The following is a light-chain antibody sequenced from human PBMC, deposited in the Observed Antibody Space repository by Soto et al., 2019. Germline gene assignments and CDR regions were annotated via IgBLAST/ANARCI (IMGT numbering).Light chain of an antibody. CDR1: QIITTW. CDR2: VAC. Sequence: DIQMTQSPSTLSASVGDRVTITCRASQIITTWLAWYQQKTGKAPSPVIYVACNLEGGVPAGLSGSGSGTEFNLAIRSLQSEHFAVYMGTERGRWQAFGQGTKVDIK. V-gene: IGKV1-5*03. CDR3: TERGRWQA. J-gene: IGKJ1*01.